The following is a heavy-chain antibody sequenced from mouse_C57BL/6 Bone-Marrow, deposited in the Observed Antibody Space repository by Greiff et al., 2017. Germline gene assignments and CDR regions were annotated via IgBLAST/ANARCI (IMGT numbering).Heavy chain of an antibody. D-gene: IGHD1-1*01. CDR2: INPNYGTT. J-gene: IGHJ1*03. Sequence: GYSFTDYNMNWVKQSNGKSLEWIGVINPNYGTTSYNQKFKGKATLTVDQSSSTAYMQLNSLTSEDSAVYYCARRGYYGSSHWYFDVWGTGTTVTVSS. CDR3: ARRGYYGSSHWYFDV. V-gene: IGHV1-39*01. CDR1: GYSFTDYN.